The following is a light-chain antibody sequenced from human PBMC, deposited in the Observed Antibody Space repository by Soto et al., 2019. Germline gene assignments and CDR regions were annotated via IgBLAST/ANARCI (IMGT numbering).Light chain of an antibody. CDR2: KAS. V-gene: IGKV1-9*01. J-gene: IGKJ1*01. CDR3: QHYNSYSEA. Sequence: DIQLTQSPSFLSASVGDRVTISCRASQDMSTYVAWYQQKPGEAPKLLIYKASTLKSGVPSRFSGSGSGTEFTLTISSLQPDDFATYYCQHYNSYSEAFGQGTKVDIK. CDR1: QDMSTY.